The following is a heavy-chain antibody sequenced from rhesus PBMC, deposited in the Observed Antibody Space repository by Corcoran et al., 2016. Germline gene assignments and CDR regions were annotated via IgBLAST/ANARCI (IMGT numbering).Heavy chain of an antibody. J-gene: IGHJ4*01. CDR1: GYSISSGYY. D-gene: IGHD6-31*01. CDR3: ARLDSGGWYRGLFDY. Sequence: QVQLQESGAGLVKPSETLSLTCAVSGYSISSGYYWGWIRPPPGKGLEWMGNISSGGSNYLNPSLKSRVTLSVDTSKNQFSLKLSSVTAADTAVYYCARLDSGGWYRGLFDYWGQGVLVTVSS. CDR2: ISSGGSN. V-gene: IGHV4S14*01.